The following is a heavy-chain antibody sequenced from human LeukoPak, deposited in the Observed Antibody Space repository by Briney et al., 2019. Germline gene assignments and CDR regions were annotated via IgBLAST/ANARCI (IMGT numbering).Heavy chain of an antibody. V-gene: IGHV5-10-1*01. Sequence: GESLKISCKGSGYIFTSYWISWVRQMPGKDLEWMGRIDPSDSYTNYIPSFQGHVTISADKSISTAYLQWSSLKASDTAMYYCARHETAFYDSSGPGGYWGQGTLVTVSS. CDR3: ARHETAFYDSSGPGGY. D-gene: IGHD3-22*01. CDR1: GYIFTSYW. CDR2: IDPSDSYT. J-gene: IGHJ4*02.